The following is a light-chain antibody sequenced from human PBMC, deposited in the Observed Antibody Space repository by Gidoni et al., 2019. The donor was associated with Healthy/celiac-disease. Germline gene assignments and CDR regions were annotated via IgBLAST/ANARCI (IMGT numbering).Light chain of an antibody. J-gene: IGKJ2*01. Sequence: EIVLTQSPATLSLSPGERATLPCRASPSVSNSLAWYQHKPGQAPRLLIYEASKRATGIPARFSGSGSGTDFTLTISSLEPEDFALYYCQQCTNWPPEYTFGQGTKLEIK. CDR2: EAS. V-gene: IGKV3-11*01. CDR3: QQCTNWPPEYT. CDR1: PSVSNS.